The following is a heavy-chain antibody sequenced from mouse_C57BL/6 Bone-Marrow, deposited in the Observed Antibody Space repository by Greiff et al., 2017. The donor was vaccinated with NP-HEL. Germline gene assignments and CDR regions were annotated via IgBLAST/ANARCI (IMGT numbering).Heavy chain of an antibody. CDR3: AREGGLRRRTYAMDY. J-gene: IGHJ4*01. CDR2: INYDGSST. D-gene: IGHD2-4*01. V-gene: IGHV5-16*01. Sequence: EVQVVESEGGLVQPGSSMKLFCTASGFTFSDYYMAWVRQVPEKGLEWVANINYDGSSTYYLDSLKSRFIISRDNAKNILYLQMSSLKSEDTATYYCAREGGLRRRTYAMDYWGQGTSVTVSS. CDR1: GFTFSDYY.